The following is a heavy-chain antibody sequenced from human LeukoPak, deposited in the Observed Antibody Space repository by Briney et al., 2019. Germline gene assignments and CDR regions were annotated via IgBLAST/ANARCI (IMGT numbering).Heavy chain of an antibody. Sequence: PGGSLRLSCAASGFTFSSFAMSWVRQAPGKGLEWVSVISDNGGKTYYPDSVKGGFTVSRDNSKSILYLQMNSLRVEDTAVYYCTKALFGSGWYDHWGQGTLVTVSS. J-gene: IGHJ5*02. CDR2: ISDNGGKT. D-gene: IGHD6-19*01. CDR1: GFTFSSFA. V-gene: IGHV3-23*01. CDR3: TKALFGSGWYDH.